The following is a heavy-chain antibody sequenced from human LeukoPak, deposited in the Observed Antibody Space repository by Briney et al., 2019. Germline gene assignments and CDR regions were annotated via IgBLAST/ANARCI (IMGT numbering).Heavy chain of an antibody. D-gene: IGHD6-19*01. CDR1: GGTFSSYA. CDR3: ARESTAGTGPNDY. J-gene: IGHJ4*02. V-gene: IGHV1-69*05. CDR2: IIPIFGTA. Sequence: SVKVSCKASGGTFSSYAISWVRQAPGQGLEWMGGIIPIFGTANYAQKFQGRVTITTDESTSTAYMELSSLRSEDTAVYYCARESTAGTGPNDYWGQGTLVTVSS.